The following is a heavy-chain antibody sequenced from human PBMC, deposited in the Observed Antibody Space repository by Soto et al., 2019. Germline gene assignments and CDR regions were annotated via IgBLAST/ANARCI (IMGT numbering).Heavy chain of an antibody. CDR2: ISSSSSYI. D-gene: IGHD2-2*03. CDR1: GFTFSSYS. V-gene: IGHV3-21*01. CDR3: ARDATPLDIVVVPAAQVSAP. J-gene: IGHJ5*02. Sequence: AGGSLRLSCAASGFTFSSYSMNWVRQAPGEGLEWVSSISSSSSYIYYADSVKGRFTISRDNAKNSLYLQMNSLRAEDTAVYYCARDATPLDIVVVPAAQVSAPWGQGTLVTVSS.